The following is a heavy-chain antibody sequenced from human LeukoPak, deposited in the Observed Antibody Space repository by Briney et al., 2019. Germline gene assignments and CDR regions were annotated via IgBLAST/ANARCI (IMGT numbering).Heavy chain of an antibody. CDR2: IKQDGSEK. CDR1: GFTFSSDW. D-gene: IGHD5-24*01. CDR3: ARDSMAPFDS. J-gene: IGHJ4*02. Sequence: GGSLRLSCVASGFTFSSDWMSWVRQAPGKGLEWVANIKQDGSEKNYVDSVKGRFTISRDNAKNSLYLQMNSLRAEDTAVYYCARDSMAPFDSWGQGTLVTVSS. V-gene: IGHV3-7*01.